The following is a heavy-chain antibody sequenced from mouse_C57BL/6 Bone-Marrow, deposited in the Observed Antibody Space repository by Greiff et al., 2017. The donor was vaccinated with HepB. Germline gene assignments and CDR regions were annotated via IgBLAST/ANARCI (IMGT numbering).Heavy chain of an antibody. D-gene: IGHD2-3*01. V-gene: IGHV1-78*01. Sequence: VKLQQSDAELVKPGASVKISCKVSGYTFTDHTIHWMKQRPEQGLEWIGYIYPRDGSTKYNEKFKGKATLTADKSSSTAYMQLNSLTSEDSAVYFCAIWRAIYEGYFDVWGTGTTVTVSS. J-gene: IGHJ1*03. CDR3: AIWRAIYEGYFDV. CDR2: IYPRDGST. CDR1: GYTFTDHT.